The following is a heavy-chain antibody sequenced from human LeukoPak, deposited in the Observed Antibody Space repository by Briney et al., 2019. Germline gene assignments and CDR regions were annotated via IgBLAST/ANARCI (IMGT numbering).Heavy chain of an antibody. J-gene: IGHJ2*01. Sequence: ASVTVSCKASEYTFTKYYIHWVRQAPGQGREWMGMINPSGGSTSYAQKFQDRVTMTRDTSTNTVYMELSSLRSEDTAVFYCARGGLRDSSGWSNWYFDLWGRDTLVTVSS. CDR3: ARGGLRDSSGWSNWYFDL. CDR2: INPSGGST. CDR1: EYTFTKYY. V-gene: IGHV1-46*01. D-gene: IGHD3-22*01.